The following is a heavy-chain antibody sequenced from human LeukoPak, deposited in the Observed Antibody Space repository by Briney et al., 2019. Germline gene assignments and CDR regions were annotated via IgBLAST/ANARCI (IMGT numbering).Heavy chain of an antibody. CDR3: ARHSLWFGELSPFDP. D-gene: IGHD3-10*01. J-gene: IGHJ5*02. CDR1: GGSFSGYY. Sequence: PSETLSLTCAVYGGSFSGYYWSWIRQPPGKGLEWIGEINHSGSTNYNPSLKSRVTISVDTSKNQFSLKLSSVTAADTAVYYCARHSLWFGELSPFDPWGQGTLVTVSS. CDR2: INHSGST. V-gene: IGHV4-34*01.